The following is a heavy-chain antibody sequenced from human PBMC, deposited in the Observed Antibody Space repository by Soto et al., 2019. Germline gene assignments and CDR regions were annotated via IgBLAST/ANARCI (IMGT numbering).Heavy chain of an antibody. V-gene: IGHV4-39*07. CDR2: IYYSGST. J-gene: IGHJ5*02. CDR1: GGSISSSSYY. D-gene: IGHD2-15*01. Sequence: SETLSLTCTVSGGSISSSSYYWGWIRQPPGKGLEWIGSIYYSGSTYYNPSLKSRVTISVDTSKNQFSLKLSSVTAADTAVYYCARERGYCSGGSCYHNWFDPWGQGTLVTVSS. CDR3: ARERGYCSGGSCYHNWFDP.